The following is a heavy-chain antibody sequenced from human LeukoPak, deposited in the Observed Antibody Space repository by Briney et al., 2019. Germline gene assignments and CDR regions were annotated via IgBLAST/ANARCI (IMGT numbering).Heavy chain of an antibody. Sequence: PGRSLRLSCAASGFTFSSYGMHWVRQAPGKGLEWVAVISYDGSNKYYADSVKGRFTISRDNSKNTLYLQMNSLRAEDTAVYYCAREGADHDAFDIWGQGTMVTVSS. CDR3: AREGADHDAFDI. J-gene: IGHJ3*02. CDR1: GFTFSSYG. D-gene: IGHD1-26*01. V-gene: IGHV3-30*03. CDR2: ISYDGSNK.